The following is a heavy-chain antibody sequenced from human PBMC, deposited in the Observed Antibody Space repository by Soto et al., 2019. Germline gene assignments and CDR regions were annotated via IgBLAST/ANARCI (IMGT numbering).Heavy chain of an antibody. CDR1: GFTVSSNY. J-gene: IGHJ3*02. D-gene: IGHD1-26*01. Sequence: GSLRLSCAASGFTVSSNYMSWVRQAPGKGLEWVSVIYSGGSTYYADSVKGRFTISRHNSKNTLYLQMNSLRAEDTAVYYCASRSYSGSYYVAFDIWGQGTMVTVSS. CDR3: ASRSYSGSYYVAFDI. V-gene: IGHV3-53*04. CDR2: IYSGGST.